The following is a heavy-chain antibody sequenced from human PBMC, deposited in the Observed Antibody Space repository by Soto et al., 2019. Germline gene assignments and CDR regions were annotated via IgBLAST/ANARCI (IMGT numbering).Heavy chain of an antibody. V-gene: IGHV4-30-4*01. Sequence: QVQLQESGPGLVKPSQTLSLTCSVSGDSISSSDSYWSLIRQAPGKGLEWIGYINSSGRTYYKPSLKGRVSISIDPSTNQCSLRLTSVTVADTAVYFCARFSTLGKDYGVDVWGQGTTVTVSS. CDR3: ARFSTLGKDYGVDV. CDR1: GDSISSSDSY. D-gene: IGHD2-2*01. J-gene: IGHJ6*02. CDR2: INSSGRT.